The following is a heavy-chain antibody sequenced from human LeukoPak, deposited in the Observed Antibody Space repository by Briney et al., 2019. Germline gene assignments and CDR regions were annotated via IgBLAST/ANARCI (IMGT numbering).Heavy chain of an antibody. CDR3: AKSVWGSSGYYPNWFDT. CDR1: GFTFSSCA. D-gene: IGHD3-22*01. V-gene: IGHV3-23*01. J-gene: IGHJ5*02. CDR2: ISGSGGST. Sequence: GGSLRHSCAASGFTFSSCAMSWVRQAPGKGLEWVSAISGSGGSTYYADSVKGRFTISRDNSKNTLYLQMNSLRAEDTAVYYCAKSVWGSSGYYPNWFDTWGQGTLVTVSS.